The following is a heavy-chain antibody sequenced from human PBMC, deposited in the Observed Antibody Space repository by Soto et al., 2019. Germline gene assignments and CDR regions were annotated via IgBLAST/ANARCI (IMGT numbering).Heavy chain of an antibody. CDR3: ERRWGGTFDY. CDR1: GGSISSYY. CDR2: IYYSGST. D-gene: IGHD2-21*01. J-gene: IGHJ4*02. Sequence: SETLSLTCTVSGGSISSYYWSWIRQPPGKGLEWIGYIYYSGSTNYNPSLKSRVTISVDTSKNQFSLKLSSVTAADTAVDYFERRWGGTFDYWGQGTLVTVSS. V-gene: IGHV4-59*08.